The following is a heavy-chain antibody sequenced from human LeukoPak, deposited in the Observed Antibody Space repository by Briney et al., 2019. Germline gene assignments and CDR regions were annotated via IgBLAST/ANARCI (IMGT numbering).Heavy chain of an antibody. V-gene: IGHV4-4*09. J-gene: IGHJ6*03. CDR3: ARQPRLLWFGEFHMDV. CDR2: IYTSGST. Sequence: SETLSLACTVSGGSISSYYWSWIRQPPGKGLEWIGYIYTSGSTNYNPSLKSRVTISVDTSKNQFSLKLSSGTAADTAVYYCARQPRLLWFGEFHMDVWGKGTTVTVSS. CDR1: GGSISSYY. D-gene: IGHD3-10*01.